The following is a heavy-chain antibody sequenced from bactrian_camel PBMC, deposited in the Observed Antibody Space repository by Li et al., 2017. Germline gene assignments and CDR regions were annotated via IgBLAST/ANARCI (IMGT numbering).Heavy chain of an antibody. CDR3: ANSRERYSDYVHVY. CDR1: GYTFSSSD. V-gene: IGHV3S40*01. Sequence: VQLVESGGGLVQPGGSLRLSCATSGYTFSSSDMSWGRQIPGKGLEWVSTINSVGDPTYYADSVKGRFTIYRDNAKNTVYLQMNSLKTEDTAMYYCANSRERYSDYVHVYWGQGTQVT. J-gene: IGHJ4*01. D-gene: IGHD4*01. CDR2: INSVGDPT.